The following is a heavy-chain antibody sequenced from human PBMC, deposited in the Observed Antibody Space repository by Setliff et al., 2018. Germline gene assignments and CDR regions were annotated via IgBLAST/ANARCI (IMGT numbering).Heavy chain of an antibody. J-gene: IGHJ4*02. CDR2: IYHSGST. CDR1: GYSISSGYY. CDR3: ARSPITIFGVVLHPLDY. D-gene: IGHD3-3*01. Sequence: SETLSLTCAVSGYSISSGYYWGWIRQPPGKGLEWIGEIYHSGSTNYNPSLKSRVTISVDTSKNQFSLKLSSVTAADTAVYYCARSPITIFGVVLHPLDYWGQGTLVTV. V-gene: IGHV4-38-2*01.